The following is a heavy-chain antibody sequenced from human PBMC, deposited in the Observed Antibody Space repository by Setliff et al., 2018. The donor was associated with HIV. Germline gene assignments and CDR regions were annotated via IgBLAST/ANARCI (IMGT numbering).Heavy chain of an antibody. V-gene: IGHV3-23*01. CDR1: GFTFSRYG. CDR2: ISGSGAST. J-gene: IGHJ4*02. CDR3: AKELAASGLGYFDS. Sequence: GGSLRLSCGASGFTFSRYGMIWVRQAPGKGLEWVSGISGSGASTYYADSVKGRFTISRDNSKNTVYLQMNSLRAEDTAEYYCAKELAASGLGYFDSWGRGILVTVSS. D-gene: IGHD3-22*01.